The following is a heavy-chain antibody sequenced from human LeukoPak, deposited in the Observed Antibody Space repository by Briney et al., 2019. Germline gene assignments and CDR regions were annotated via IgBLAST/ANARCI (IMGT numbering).Heavy chain of an antibody. V-gene: IGHV6-1*01. D-gene: IGHD1-26*01. CDR3: ARAQAYSGRIFDY. CDR2: TYYRSKWYN. J-gene: IGHJ4*02. Sequence: SQTLSLTCAISGDSVSSKSAAWNWIRQSPSRGLEWLGRTYYRSKWYNEYAVSVKSRITINPDTSKNQFSLQLNSVTPEDTALYYCARAQAYSGRIFDYWGQGTLVTVSS. CDR1: GDSVSSKSAA.